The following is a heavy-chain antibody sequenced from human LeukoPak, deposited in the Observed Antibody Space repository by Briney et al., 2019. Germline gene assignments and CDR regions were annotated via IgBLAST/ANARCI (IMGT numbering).Heavy chain of an antibody. CDR2: IKQDGSEK. CDR1: GFTFSSYW. Sequence: PGGSLRLSCAASGFTFSSYWMSWVRQAPGKGLEWVANIKQDGSEKYYVDSVKGRFTISRDNAKNSLYLQMNSLRAEDTAVYYCAKVVVVPAATTKTYYFDYRGQGTLVTVSS. CDR3: AKVVVVPAATTKTYYFDY. V-gene: IGHV3-7*03. J-gene: IGHJ4*02. D-gene: IGHD2-2*01.